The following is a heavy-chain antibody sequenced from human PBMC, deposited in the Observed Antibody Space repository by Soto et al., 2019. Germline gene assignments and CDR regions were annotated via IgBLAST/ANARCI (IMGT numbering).Heavy chain of an antibody. CDR1: GFTFSGYW. CDR2: INSDGSST. D-gene: IGHD6-13*01. Sequence: GGSLRLSCAASGFTFSGYWMHWVRQAPGKGLVWVSRINSDGSSTSYADSVKGRFTISRDNAKNTLYLQMNSLRAEDTAVYYCARGGGQQLAHFNYWGQGTLVTAPQ. J-gene: IGHJ4*02. CDR3: ARGGGQQLAHFNY. V-gene: IGHV3-74*01.